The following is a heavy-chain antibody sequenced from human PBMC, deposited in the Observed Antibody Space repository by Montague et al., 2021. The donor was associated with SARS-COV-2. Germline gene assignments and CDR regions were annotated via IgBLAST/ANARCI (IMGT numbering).Heavy chain of an antibody. CDR1: GGSISSSSYY. CDR2: IYYSGST. V-gene: IGHV4-39*01. Sequence: SETLSLTCTVSGGSISSSSYYWGWIRQPPGKGLEWIASIYYSGSTYYNPSLKSRVTTSVDTSKNQFSLKLSSVTAADTAVYYCARQTCTTMISVVITQHRSGFDLWGRGTMVTVSS. CDR3: ARQTCTTMISVVITQHRSGFDL. J-gene: IGHJ5*02. D-gene: IGHD3-22*01.